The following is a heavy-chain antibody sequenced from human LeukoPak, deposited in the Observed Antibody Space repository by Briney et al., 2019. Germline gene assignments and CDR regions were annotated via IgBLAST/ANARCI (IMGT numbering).Heavy chain of an antibody. CDR2: IYTGGST. J-gene: IGHJ4*02. CDR1: GFTVSSSY. CDR3: ATGRNSVFDY. D-gene: IGHD4-23*01. Sequence: GGSLRLSCAASGFTVSSSYMTWVRQAPGKGLEWVSVIYTGGSTYYADSVEGRFTISRDNSRNTLYLQMNSLRAEDTAVYYCATGRNSVFDYWGQGTLVTVSS. V-gene: IGHV3-53*01.